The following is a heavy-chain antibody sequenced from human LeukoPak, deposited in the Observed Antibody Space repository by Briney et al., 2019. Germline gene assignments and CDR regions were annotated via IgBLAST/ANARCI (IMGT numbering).Heavy chain of an antibody. CDR2: ISAYNGNT. CDR1: GYTFTSYG. CDR3: AREAGGQWLAQPSGDIDY. V-gene: IGHV1-18*01. Sequence: ASVKVSCKASGYTFTSYGISWVRQAPGQGLEGMGWISAYNGNTNYAQKLQGRVTMTTDTSTSTAYMELRSLRSDDTAVYYCAREAGGQWLAQPSGDIDYWGQGTLVTVSS. D-gene: IGHD6-19*01. J-gene: IGHJ4*02.